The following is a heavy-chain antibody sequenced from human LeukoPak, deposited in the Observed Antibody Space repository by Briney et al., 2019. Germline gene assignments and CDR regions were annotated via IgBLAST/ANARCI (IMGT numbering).Heavy chain of an antibody. J-gene: IGHJ3*02. CDR1: GFTFSNYG. Sequence: GGSLRLSCAASGFTFSNYGMHWVRQAPGKGLEWVAFIRYDGSSKYYADSVKGRFTISRDNSKNTLYLQMNSLRAEDTAVYYCATCGSSTTCYTHDALDIWGQGTMVTVSS. CDR2: IRYDGSSK. V-gene: IGHV3-30*02. D-gene: IGHD2-2*02. CDR3: ATCGSSTTCYTHDALDI.